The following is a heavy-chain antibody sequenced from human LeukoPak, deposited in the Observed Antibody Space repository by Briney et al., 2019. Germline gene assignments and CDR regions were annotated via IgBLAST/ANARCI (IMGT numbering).Heavy chain of an antibody. J-gene: IGHJ3*02. Sequence: GESLKISCKGSGYSFTSYWIGWVRQMPGKGLEWMGIIYPGDSDTRYSPSFQGQVTISADKSISTAYLQWSSLKASDTAMYYCARRGSSGWGDDAFDIWGQGTMVTVSS. V-gene: IGHV5-51*01. D-gene: IGHD6-19*01. CDR2: IYPGDSDT. CDR1: GYSFTSYW. CDR3: ARRGSSGWGDDAFDI.